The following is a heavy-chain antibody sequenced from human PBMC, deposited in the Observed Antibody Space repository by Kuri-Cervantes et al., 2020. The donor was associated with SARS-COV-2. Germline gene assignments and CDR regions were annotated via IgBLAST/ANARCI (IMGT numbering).Heavy chain of an antibody. CDR1: GFTFSSYW. D-gene: IGHD5-12*01. Sequence: GGSLRLSCAASGFTFSSYWMSWVRQAPGKGLEWVANIKQDGSEKYYVDSVKGRFTISRDNAKNSLYLQMNSLRAEDTAVYYCARGSSGYDLTFDYWGQGTLVTVSS. V-gene: IGHV3-7*02. CDR2: IKQDGSEK. CDR3: ARGSSGYDLTFDY. J-gene: IGHJ4*02.